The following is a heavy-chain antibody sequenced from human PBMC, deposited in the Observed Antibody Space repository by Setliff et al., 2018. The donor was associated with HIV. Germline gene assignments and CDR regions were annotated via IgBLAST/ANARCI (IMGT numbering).Heavy chain of an antibody. V-gene: IGHV5-51*01. J-gene: IGHJ6*02. D-gene: IGHD7-27*01. Sequence: GGALKISCQGSANSFATYWNGWVRQMPGKGLEWMGVIYPDDSHTRYSPSFQGQVTISAYKSISTAYLQWSSLKASDIAMYYCARRQGPGGMDVWGQGTTVTVSS. CDR1: ANSFATYW. CDR2: IYPDDSHT. CDR3: ARRQGPGGMDV.